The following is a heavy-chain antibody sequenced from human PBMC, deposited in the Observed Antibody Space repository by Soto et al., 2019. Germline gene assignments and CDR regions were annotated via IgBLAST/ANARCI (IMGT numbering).Heavy chain of an antibody. J-gene: IGHJ5*02. V-gene: IGHV1-18*01. CDR3: ARDISSVRGGSWFDP. D-gene: IGHD2-15*01. CDR1: GYTFTSYG. CDR2: ISAYNGNT. Sequence: QVQLVPSGAEVKKPGASVKVSFKASGYTFTSYGIRWVRQAPGQGLEWMGWISAYNGNTNYAQKLQGRVTMTTDTSTSTAYMELRSLRSDDTAVYYCARDISSVRGGSWFDPWGQGTLVTVSS.